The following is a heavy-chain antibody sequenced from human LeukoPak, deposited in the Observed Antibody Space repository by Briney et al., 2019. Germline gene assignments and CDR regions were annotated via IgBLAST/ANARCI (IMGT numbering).Heavy chain of an antibody. CDR3: AKDGIAVAGTRRGYYFDY. CDR2: IGAGTGVGFI. Sequence: GGSLRLSCAASGFTFTTYSLNWVRQAPGQGLEWLSYIGAGTGVGFIYYADSVKGRFTISRDNSKNTLYLQMNSLRAEDTAVYYCAKDGIAVAGTRRGYYFDYWGQGTLVTVSS. CDR1: GFTFTTYS. V-gene: IGHV3-21*05. J-gene: IGHJ4*02. D-gene: IGHD6-19*01.